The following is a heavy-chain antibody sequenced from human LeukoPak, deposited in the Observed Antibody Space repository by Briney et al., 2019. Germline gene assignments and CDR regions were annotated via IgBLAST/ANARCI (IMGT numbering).Heavy chain of an antibody. Sequence: ASVKVSCKASGYRFTGYYIHWVRQAPGQGLEWMGWINPNNGDTHYARKFQGRVTMTRDTSISTAYMDLSSLRSDDTAVYYCARWVAAPSTGWFDPWGQGTLVTVSS. CDR1: GYRFTGYY. CDR2: INPNNGDT. V-gene: IGHV1-2*02. J-gene: IGHJ5*02. CDR3: ARWVAAPSTGWFDP. D-gene: IGHD6-13*01.